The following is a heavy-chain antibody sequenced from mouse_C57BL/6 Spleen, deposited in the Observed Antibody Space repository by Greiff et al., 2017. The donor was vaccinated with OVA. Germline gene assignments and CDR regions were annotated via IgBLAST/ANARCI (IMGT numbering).Heavy chain of an antibody. CDR1: GYTFTDYY. V-gene: IGHV1-26*01. Sequence: EVQLQQSGPELVKPGASVKISCKASGYTFTDYYMNWVKQSHGKSLEWIGDINPNNGGTSYNQKFKGKATLTVDKSSSTAYMELRSLTSEDSAVYYCARIYDGYFDVWGTGTTVTVSS. CDR3: ARIYDGYFDV. D-gene: IGHD2-3*01. CDR2: INPNNGGT. J-gene: IGHJ1*03.